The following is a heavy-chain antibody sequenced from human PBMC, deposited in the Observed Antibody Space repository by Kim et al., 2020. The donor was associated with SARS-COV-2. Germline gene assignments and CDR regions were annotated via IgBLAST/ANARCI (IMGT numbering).Heavy chain of an antibody. J-gene: IGHJ5*02. CDR1: GYTFTSYG. Sequence: ASVKVSCKASGYTFTSYGISWVRQAPGQGLEWMGWISAYNGNTNYAQKLQGRVTMTTDTSTSTAYMELRSLRSDDTAVYYCARDHHGGSGSYVWFDPWGQGTLVTVSS. CDR2: ISAYNGNT. V-gene: IGHV1-18*01. D-gene: IGHD3-10*01. CDR3: ARDHHGGSGSYVWFDP.